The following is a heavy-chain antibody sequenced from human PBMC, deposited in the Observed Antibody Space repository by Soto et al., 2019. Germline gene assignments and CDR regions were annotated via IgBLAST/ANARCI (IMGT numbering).Heavy chain of an antibody. J-gene: IGHJ4*02. CDR1: GGTFSSYA. V-gene: IGHV1-69*13. Sequence: SVKVSCKASGGTFSSYAISWVRQAPGQGLEWMGGIIPIFGTANYAQKFQGRVTITADESTSTAYMELSSLRSEDTAVYYCARVTQYCSGGRCYGYWGQGTLVTVSS. D-gene: IGHD2-15*01. CDR3: ARVTQYCSGGRCYGY. CDR2: IIPIFGTA.